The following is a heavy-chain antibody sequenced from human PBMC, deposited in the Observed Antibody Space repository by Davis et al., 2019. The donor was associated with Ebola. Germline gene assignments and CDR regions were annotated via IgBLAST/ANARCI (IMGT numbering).Heavy chain of an antibody. Sequence: ASVKVSCKASGGTFSSYSISWVRQAPGQGLEWMGWINPNSGGTNYAQKFQGRVTITRDTSISTAYMELSRLRSDDTAVYYCASSHYYGSGAYYYGMDVWGQGTTVTVSS. CDR1: GGTFSSYS. J-gene: IGHJ6*02. V-gene: IGHV1-2*02. CDR2: INPNSGGT. D-gene: IGHD3-10*01. CDR3: ASSHYYGSGAYYYGMDV.